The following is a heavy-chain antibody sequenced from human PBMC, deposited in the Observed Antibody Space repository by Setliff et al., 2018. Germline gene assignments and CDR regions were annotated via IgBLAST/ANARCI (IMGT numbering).Heavy chain of an antibody. Sequence: PGGSLRLSCAASGFTFSTYGLNWVRQAPGKGLEWISYLNNDGTTIYYADSVRGRFTISRDNARDSLYLQMNSLRAEDTAVYYCARELAVVTARIYYYGMDVWGQGTTVTVSS. CDR2: LNNDGTTI. J-gene: IGHJ6*02. D-gene: IGHD2-21*02. V-gene: IGHV3-48*04. CDR3: ARELAVVTARIYYYGMDV. CDR1: GFTFSTYG.